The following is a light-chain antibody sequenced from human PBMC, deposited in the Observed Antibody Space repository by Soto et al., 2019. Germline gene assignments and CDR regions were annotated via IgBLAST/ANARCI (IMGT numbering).Light chain of an antibody. CDR1: QSVSSSS. CDR3: QQYVSSPLP. CDR2: GAS. J-gene: IGKJ1*01. V-gene: IGKV3-20*01. Sequence: EIVLTQSPGTLSLSPGERATLSCRASQSVSSSSLAWYQQKPGQAPRLLIYGASSRATGIPDRFSGSGSETDFNLTISILEPAEFAVYYCQQYVSSPLPFGQGTKVDIK.